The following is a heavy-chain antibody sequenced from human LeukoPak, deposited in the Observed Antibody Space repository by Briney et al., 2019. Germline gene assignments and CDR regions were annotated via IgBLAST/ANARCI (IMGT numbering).Heavy chain of an antibody. Sequence: AASVKVSCKASGGTFSSYAISWVRQAPGQGLEWMGRIIPILGIANYAQKFQGRVTITADKSTSTAYMELSSLRSEDTAVYYCARDFPNDYVWGGYRFDYWGQGTLVTVSS. CDR2: IIPILGIA. V-gene: IGHV1-69*04. CDR3: ARDFPNDYVWGGYRFDY. CDR1: GGTFSSYA. D-gene: IGHD3-16*02. J-gene: IGHJ4*02.